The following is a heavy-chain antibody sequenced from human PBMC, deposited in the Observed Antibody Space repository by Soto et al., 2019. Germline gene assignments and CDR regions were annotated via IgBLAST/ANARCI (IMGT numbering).Heavy chain of an antibody. CDR2: IKQDGSEK. D-gene: IGHD2-15*01. CDR3: ARGVLYCSGGSCYSARGVDY. CDR1: GFTFSSYW. J-gene: IGHJ4*02. Sequence: GGSLRLSCAASGFTFSSYWMSWVRQAPGKGLEWVANIKQDGSEKYYVDSVKGRFTISRDNAKNSLYLQMNSLRAEDTAVYYCARGVLYCSGGSCYSARGVDYWGQGTLVTVSS. V-gene: IGHV3-7*04.